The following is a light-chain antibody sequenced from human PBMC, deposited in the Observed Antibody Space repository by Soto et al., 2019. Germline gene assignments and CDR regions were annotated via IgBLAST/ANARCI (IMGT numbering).Light chain of an antibody. Sequence: DIQMTQSPSTLSASVGDRVTITCRASQSIDGWLAWYQQKPGKAPNLLIYKASSLESGVPSTFSGSGFETEFTLTISSLQPDDFATYYCQQYNSYTFGGGTKVEIK. CDR3: QQYNSYT. CDR1: QSIDGW. CDR2: KAS. J-gene: IGKJ4*01. V-gene: IGKV1-5*03.